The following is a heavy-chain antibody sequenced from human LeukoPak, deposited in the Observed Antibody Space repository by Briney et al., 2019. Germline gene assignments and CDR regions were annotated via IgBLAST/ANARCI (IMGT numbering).Heavy chain of an antibody. J-gene: IGHJ6*02. CDR1: GGSISSSSYY. CDR2: IYYSGST. V-gene: IGHV4-31*03. Sequence: PSETLSLTCTVSGGSISSSSYYWSWIRQHPGKGLEWIGYIYYSGSTYYNPSLKSRVTISVDTSKNQFSLKLSSVTAADTAVYYCARDWVQRAVAGTFGMDVWGQGTTVTVSS. CDR3: ARDWVQRAVAGTFGMDV. D-gene: IGHD6-19*01.